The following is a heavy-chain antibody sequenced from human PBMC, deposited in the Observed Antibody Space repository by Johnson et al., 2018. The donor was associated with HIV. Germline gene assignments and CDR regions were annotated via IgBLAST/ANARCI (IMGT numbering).Heavy chain of an antibody. CDR2: INSGGGT. D-gene: IGHD3-22*01. V-gene: IGHV3-66*01. CDR3: ARDSDSLYAFDI. Sequence: MQLVESGGGLVQPGGSLRLSCAASGLTVSSNYMTWVRQGPGKGLEWVSVINSGGGTYYADSVTGRFTISRDNSKNTLYLQMNSLRAEDTAVYFCARDSDSLYAFDIWGQGTMVTVSS. J-gene: IGHJ3*02. CDR1: GLTVSSNY.